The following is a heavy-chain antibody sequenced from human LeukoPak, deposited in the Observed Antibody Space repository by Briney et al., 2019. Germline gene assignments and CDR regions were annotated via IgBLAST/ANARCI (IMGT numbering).Heavy chain of an antibody. V-gene: IGHV3-30-3*01. CDR1: GFTFSNYT. D-gene: IGHD2-2*01. CDR2: VSYGGTIK. CDR3: VATSGSSTN. J-gene: IGHJ4*02. Sequence: GGSLRLSCVASGFTFSNYTVHWVRQAPGKGLEWVAVVSYGGTIKSYAASVKSRLTISRDNSQNTLYLQMNSLRAEDTAVYYCVATSGSSTNWGQGTLVTVSS.